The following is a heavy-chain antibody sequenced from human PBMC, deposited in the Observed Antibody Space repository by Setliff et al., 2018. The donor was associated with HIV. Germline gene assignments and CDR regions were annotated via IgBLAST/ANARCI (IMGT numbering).Heavy chain of an antibody. V-gene: IGHV1-46*01. Sequence: ASVKVSCKASGYTFSSYSLHWVRQAPGQGLEWMGVINTHGGSKKYAQKFQGRVTKNRDTSTSTVYMELSRLRADDTAVDDCARLRPTFCFDYWGQGTLVTVSS. CDR1: GYTFSSYS. D-gene: IGHD3-16*01. J-gene: IGHJ4*02. CDR2: INTHGGSK. CDR3: ARLRPTFCFDY.